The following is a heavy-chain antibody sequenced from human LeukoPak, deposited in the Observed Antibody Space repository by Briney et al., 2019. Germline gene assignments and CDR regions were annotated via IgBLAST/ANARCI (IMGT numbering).Heavy chain of an antibody. D-gene: IGHD6-19*01. CDR3: AREWGRIAVAGGPGY. V-gene: IGHV3-33*01. CDR2: IWYEGQTK. Sequence: GGSLRLSCEASGFIFSSYGMHWVRQAPSKGMEWLALIWYEGQTKFSADSVKGRFTISRDNSGNTLFLHMTNLRVEDTAVYYCAREWGRIAVAGGPGYWGQGALVTVSS. CDR1: GFIFSSYG. J-gene: IGHJ4*02.